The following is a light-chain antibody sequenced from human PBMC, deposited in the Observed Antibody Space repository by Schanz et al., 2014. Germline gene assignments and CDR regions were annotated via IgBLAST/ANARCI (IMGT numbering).Light chain of an antibody. V-gene: IGLV2-14*03. CDR1: RSDVGGYDY. J-gene: IGLJ3*02. CDR3: CSYAGTNNFGV. CDR2: DVS. Sequence: QSALTQPASVSGSLGQSITISCTGTRSDVGGYDYVFWYQQHSGQAPKVMIYDVSNRPSGVSNRFSGSKSGNTASLTISGLQAEDEADYYCCSYAGTNNFGVFGGGTKLTVL.